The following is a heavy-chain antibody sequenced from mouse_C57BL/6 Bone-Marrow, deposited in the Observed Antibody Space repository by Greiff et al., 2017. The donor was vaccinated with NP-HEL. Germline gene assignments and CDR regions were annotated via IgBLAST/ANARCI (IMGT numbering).Heavy chain of an antibody. V-gene: IGHV1-64*01. CDR1: GYTFTSYW. Sequence: QVQLQQSGAELVKPGASVKLSCKASGYTFTSYWMHWVKQRPGQGLAWIGMIHPNSGSTNYNEKFKSKATLTVDKSSSTAYMQLSSLTSEDSAVYYCARELYAMDYWGQGTSVTVSS. CDR2: IHPNSGST. CDR3: ARELYAMDY. J-gene: IGHJ4*01.